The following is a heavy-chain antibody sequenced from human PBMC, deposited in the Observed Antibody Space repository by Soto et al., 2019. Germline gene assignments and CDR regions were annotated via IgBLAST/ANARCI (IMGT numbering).Heavy chain of an antibody. CDR3: AHTNYYGSWFFDS. CDR1: GFSLSTTGVG. Sequence: QITLKESGPTLVKPTQTLTLTCTFSGFSLSTTGVGVGWIRQPPGEALEWLALIYWDADKRYSPSLKSRLTXTXDXCQNQVVLTLSNMDPVDTATYFCAHTNYYGSWFFDSWGQGTLVTVSS. J-gene: IGHJ4*02. D-gene: IGHD3-10*01. V-gene: IGHV2-5*02. CDR2: IYWDADK.